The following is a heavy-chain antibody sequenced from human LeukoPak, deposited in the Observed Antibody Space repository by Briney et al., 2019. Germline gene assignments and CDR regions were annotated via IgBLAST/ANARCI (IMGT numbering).Heavy chain of an antibody. V-gene: IGHV3-23*01. CDR2: ISGSGGST. J-gene: IGHJ6*03. CDR3: ARDLLGYNYYYMDV. CDR1: GFTFSSYG. Sequence: GSLRLSCAASGFTFSSYGMSWVRQAPGKGLEWVSAISGSGGSTYYADSVKGRFTISRDNSKNTLYLQMNSLRAEDTAVYYCARDLLGYNYYYMDVWGKGTTVTVSS. D-gene: IGHD3-16*02.